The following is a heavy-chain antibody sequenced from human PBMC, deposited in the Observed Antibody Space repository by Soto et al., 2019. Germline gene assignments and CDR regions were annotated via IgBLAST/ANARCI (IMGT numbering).Heavy chain of an antibody. CDR1: GVSISSGGHY. D-gene: IGHD3-22*01. CDR3: ARDALSRDSI. V-gene: IGHV4-31*03. CDR2: ISYSGST. Sequence: SETLSLTCTVSGVSISSGGHYWSWIRQHPGKGLEWIGYISYSGSTYYNPSLESRVTISVDTSKNQFSLKLSSVTAADTAVYYCARDALSRDSIWGQGTLVTVSS. J-gene: IGHJ4*02.